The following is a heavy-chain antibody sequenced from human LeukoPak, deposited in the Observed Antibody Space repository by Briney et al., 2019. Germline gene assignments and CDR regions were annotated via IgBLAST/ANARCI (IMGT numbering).Heavy chain of an antibody. CDR1: GFTFDDYA. Sequence: GGSLRLSCAASGFTFDDYAMHWVRQAPGKGLEWVSGISWNSGSIGYADSVKGRFTTSRDNAKNSLYLQMNSLRAEDTALYYCAKDKQLWSLGYYFDYWGQGTLVTVSS. CDR2: ISWNSGSI. D-gene: IGHD5-18*01. CDR3: AKDKQLWSLGYYFDY. J-gene: IGHJ4*02. V-gene: IGHV3-9*01.